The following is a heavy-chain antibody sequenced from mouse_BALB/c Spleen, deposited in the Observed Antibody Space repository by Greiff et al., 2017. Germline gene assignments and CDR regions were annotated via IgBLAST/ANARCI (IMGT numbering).Heavy chain of an antibody. J-gene: IGHJ4*01. Sequence: EVKLMESGGGLVQPGGSRKLSCAASGFTFSSFGMHWVRQAPEKGLEWVAYISSGSSTIYYADTVKGRFTISRDNPTNTLFLQMTSLRSEDTAMYYCARSGYDYGYYYAMDYWGQGTSVTVSS. CDR2: ISSGSSTI. V-gene: IGHV5-17*02. CDR1: GFTFSSFG. D-gene: IGHD2-4*01. CDR3: ARSGYDYGYYYAMDY.